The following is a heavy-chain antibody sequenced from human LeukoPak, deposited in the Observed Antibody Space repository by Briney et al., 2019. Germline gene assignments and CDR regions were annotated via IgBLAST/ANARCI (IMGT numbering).Heavy chain of an antibody. CDR3: AKDLPDFPFDY. V-gene: IGHV3-30*18. CDR1: GFTSRSYS. J-gene: IGHJ4*02. D-gene: IGHD2/OR15-2a*01. CDR2: ISYDGSNK. Sequence: GGSLRLSCAASGFTSRSYSMNWVRQAPGKGLEWVAVISYDGSNKYYADSVKGRFTISRDNSKNTLYLQMNSLRAEDTAVYYCAKDLPDFPFDYWGQGTLVTVSS.